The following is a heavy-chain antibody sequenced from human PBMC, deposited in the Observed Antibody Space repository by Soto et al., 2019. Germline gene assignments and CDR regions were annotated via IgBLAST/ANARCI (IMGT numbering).Heavy chain of an antibody. Sequence: DNLALYCSVSYGSVSSDSCSWIRQRPGKRLEWLGYVFYTGGTQYKPSLKSRVTISIYKSKNQFSLKLNSLTAADTAVYYCARRSRSANGRYFFDYWGQGTMVTVSS. J-gene: IGHJ4*02. CDR3: ARRSRSANGRYFFDY. CDR2: VFYTGGT. V-gene: IGHV4-59*02. D-gene: IGHD1-26*01. CDR1: YGSVSSDS.